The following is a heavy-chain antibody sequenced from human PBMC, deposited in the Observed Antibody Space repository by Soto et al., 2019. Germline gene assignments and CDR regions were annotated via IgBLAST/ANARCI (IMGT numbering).Heavy chain of an antibody. CDR1: GFTFSSYA. V-gene: IGHV3-23*01. J-gene: IGHJ4*02. D-gene: IGHD3-9*01. CDR2: ISGSGGST. CDR3: AKVRLSWRTGYRSPLDY. Sequence: GGSLRLSCAASGFTFSSYAMSWVRQAPGKGLEWVSAISGSGGSTYYADSVKGRFTISRDNSKNTLYLQMNSLRAEDTAVYYCAKVRLSWRTGYRSPLDYWGQGTLVTVSS.